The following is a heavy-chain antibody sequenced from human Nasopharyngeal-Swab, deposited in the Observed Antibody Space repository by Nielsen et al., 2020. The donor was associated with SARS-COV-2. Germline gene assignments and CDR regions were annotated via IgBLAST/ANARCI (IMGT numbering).Heavy chain of an antibody. CDR2: VYYGGST. CDR3: ARVQVPSYDFWSGYPYYYYMDV. J-gene: IGHJ6*03. V-gene: IGHV4-39*01. Sequence: SETLSLTCTVSGASISSSAYYWGWIRQPPEKGLEWIGIVYYGGSTYYNPSLKSRLTISVDTSKNQFSLELRSVTAADTSVYYCARVQVPSYDFWSGYPYYYYMDVWGKGTTVTVSS. D-gene: IGHD3-3*01. CDR1: GASISSSAYY.